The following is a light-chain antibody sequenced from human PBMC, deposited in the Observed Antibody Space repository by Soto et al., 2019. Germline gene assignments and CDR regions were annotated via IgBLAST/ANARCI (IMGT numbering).Light chain of an antibody. Sequence: QSALTQPASVSGSPGQSITISCTGTSSDVGGYNYVSWYQQHPGKAPKLMIYDVSNRPSGVSNRFFGSKSGNTASLTISGLQAEDEADYYRSSYTSSSTYVFGTGTKVTVL. J-gene: IGLJ1*01. CDR2: DVS. V-gene: IGLV2-14*01. CDR3: SSYTSSSTYV. CDR1: SSDVGGYNY.